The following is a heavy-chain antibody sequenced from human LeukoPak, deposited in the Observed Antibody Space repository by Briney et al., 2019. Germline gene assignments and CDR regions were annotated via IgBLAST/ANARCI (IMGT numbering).Heavy chain of an antibody. J-gene: IGHJ5*02. D-gene: IGHD5-24*01. V-gene: IGHV3-7*05. CDR3: ARASKPWLQLT. Sequence: PGGSLRLSCAASGFTFSNYWMIWVRQAQGKGLEWVGNIKEDGSEKRCADSVRGRFTTSRDNAQTSIYLQMNSLRAEDTAVYYCARASKPWLQLTWGQGTLVTVSS. CDR1: GFTFSNYW. CDR2: IKEDGSEK.